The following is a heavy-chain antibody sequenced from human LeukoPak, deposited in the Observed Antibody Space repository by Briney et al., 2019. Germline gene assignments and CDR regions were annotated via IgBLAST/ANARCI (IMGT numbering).Heavy chain of an antibody. V-gene: IGHV4-34*01. J-gene: IGHJ4*02. D-gene: IGHD2-2*01. CDR1: GGSLSGYY. CDR3: ARVGALGYCSSTSCRRSYFDY. CDR2: INHSGST. Sequence: PSETLSLTCAVYGGSLSGYYWSWIRQPPGKGLEWIGEINHSGSTNYNPSLKSRVTISVDTSKNQFSLKLSSVTAADTAVYYCARVGALGYCSSTSCRRSYFDYWGQGTLVTVSS.